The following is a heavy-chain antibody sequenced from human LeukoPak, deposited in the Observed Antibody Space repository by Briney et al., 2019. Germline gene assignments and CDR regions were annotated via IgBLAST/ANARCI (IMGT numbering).Heavy chain of an antibody. Sequence: SETLSLTCAVYGGSFSGYYWSWIRQPPGKGLEWIGEINHSGSTNYNPSLKSRVTISVDTSKNQFSLRLNSVTAADTGVYYCASGSHYGYSSGWLYYWGQGTLVTVSS. CDR1: GGSFSGYY. CDR2: INHSGST. V-gene: IGHV4-34*01. CDR3: ASGSHYGYSSGWLYY. J-gene: IGHJ4*02. D-gene: IGHD6-19*01.